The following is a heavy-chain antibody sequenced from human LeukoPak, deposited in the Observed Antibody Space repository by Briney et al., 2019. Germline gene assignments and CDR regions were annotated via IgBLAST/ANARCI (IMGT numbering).Heavy chain of an antibody. D-gene: IGHD6-6*01. V-gene: IGHV1-8*01. Sequence: ASVKVSCMASGYTFTNFDINWVRQATGQGLEWMGWMNPNSGDTGYAQKFQGRVTMTRNTSISTAYMELSSLRSEDTAVYYCAIDPRTFDIWGQGTMVTVSS. J-gene: IGHJ3*02. CDR2: MNPNSGDT. CDR1: GYTFTNFD. CDR3: AIDPRTFDI.